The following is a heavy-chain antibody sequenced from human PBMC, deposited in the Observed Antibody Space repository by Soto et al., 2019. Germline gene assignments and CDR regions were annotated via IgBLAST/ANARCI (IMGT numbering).Heavy chain of an antibody. CDR3: ARDGEASGSYYYYGMDV. CDR2: IKQDGSEK. D-gene: IGHD3-3*01. V-gene: IGHV3-7*03. Sequence: PGGSLRLSCAASGFTFSSYWMSWVRQAPGKGLEWVANIKQDGSEKYYVDSVKGRFTISRDNAKNSLYLQMNSLRAEDTAVYYCARDGEASGSYYYYGMDVWGQGTTVTVSS. CDR1: GFTFSSYW. J-gene: IGHJ6*02.